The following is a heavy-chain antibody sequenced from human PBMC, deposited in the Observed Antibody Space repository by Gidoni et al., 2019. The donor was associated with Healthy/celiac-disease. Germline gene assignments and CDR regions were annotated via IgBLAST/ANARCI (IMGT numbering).Heavy chain of an antibody. J-gene: IGHJ5*02. D-gene: IGHD3-10*01. V-gene: IGHV4-39*07. CDR1: GGALSSSSYY. CDR2: IYYSGST. CDR3: ARVDAAVRGVVP. Sequence: QLQLQESGPGLAKPSETLALTCTVPGGALSSSSYYWGWIRQPPGKGLEWIGSIYYSGSTYNNPSLKSRVTISVDTSKNQFSLKLSSVTAAVTAVYYCARVDAAVRGVVPWGQGTLVTVSS.